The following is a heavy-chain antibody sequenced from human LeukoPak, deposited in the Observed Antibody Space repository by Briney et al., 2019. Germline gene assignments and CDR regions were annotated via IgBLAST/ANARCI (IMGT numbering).Heavy chain of an antibody. Sequence: SETLSLTCTVSGGSVSSYYWSWIRQPAGKGLEWIGRIYTGGSTNYNPSLKSRVTMSVDTSKSQSSLKLNSVTAADTAVYYCARDRRDGYNSFYYFDYWGQGTLVTVSS. CDR3: ARDRRDGYNSFYYFDY. D-gene: IGHD5-24*01. V-gene: IGHV4-4*07. CDR1: GGSVSSYY. CDR2: IYTGGST. J-gene: IGHJ4*02.